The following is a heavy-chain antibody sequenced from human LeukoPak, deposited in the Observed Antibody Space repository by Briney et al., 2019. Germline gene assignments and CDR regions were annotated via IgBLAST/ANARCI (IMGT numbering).Heavy chain of an antibody. Sequence: GGYLRLSCAASGFTFSSYAMDWVRQAPGKGLEWVSSISGSGGSTYYADSVKGRFTISRDNSKNTLYLQMNSLRAEDTAVYYCAKEKTDFTVTTKQAFDPWGQGTLVTVSS. CDR2: ISGSGGST. V-gene: IGHV3-23*01. J-gene: IGHJ5*02. CDR3: AKEKTDFTVTTKQAFDP. D-gene: IGHD4-17*01. CDR1: GFTFSSYA.